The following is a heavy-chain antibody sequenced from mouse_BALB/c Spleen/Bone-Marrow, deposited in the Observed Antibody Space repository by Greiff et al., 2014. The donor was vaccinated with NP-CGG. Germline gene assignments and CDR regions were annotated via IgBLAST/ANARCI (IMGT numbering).Heavy chain of an antibody. D-gene: IGHD1-1*01. CDR2: ISTYYGDT. J-gene: IGHJ4*01. V-gene: IGHV1S137*01. Sequence: VQLQQSGAELVRPGVSVKISCKGSGYTFTNNAIHWVKQSRAKSLEWIGIISTYYGDTTYNQKFKGKATMTVDKSSSTDYLKLARLTSEDSAIYCCARSGSVRNAMDYWGQGTSVTVSS. CDR3: ARSGSVRNAMDY. CDR1: GYTFTNNA.